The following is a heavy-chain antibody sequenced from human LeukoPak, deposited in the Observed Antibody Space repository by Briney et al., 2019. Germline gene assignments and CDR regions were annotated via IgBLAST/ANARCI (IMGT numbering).Heavy chain of an antibody. CDR2: IIPIFGTA. J-gene: IGHJ4*02. CDR3: ARESTPMIVLDY. CDR1: GGTFSSYA. V-gene: IGHV1-69*05. D-gene: IGHD3-22*01. Sequence: ASVKVSCKASGGTFSSYAISWVRQAPGQGLEWMGRIIPIFGTANYAQKFQGRVTITTDESTSTAYMELSSLRSEDTAVYYCARESTPMIVLDYWGQGTLVTVSS.